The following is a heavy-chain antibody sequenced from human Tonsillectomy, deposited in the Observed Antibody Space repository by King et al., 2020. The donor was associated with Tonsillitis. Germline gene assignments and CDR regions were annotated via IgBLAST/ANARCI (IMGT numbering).Heavy chain of an antibody. V-gene: IGHV3-74*01. J-gene: IGHJ4*02. Sequence: VQLVESGGGLVQPGGSLRLSCVVSGFTFSSYWMHWVRQAPGKGLVWVSRINSDGSSTTYADSVKGRFTISRDNAKNTLYLQMNGLRADDTAVYYCARHHGSGTYVVDYWGQGTLVTVPS. CDR3: ARHHGSGTYVVDY. D-gene: IGHD3-10*01. CDR1: GFTFSSYW. CDR2: INSDGSST.